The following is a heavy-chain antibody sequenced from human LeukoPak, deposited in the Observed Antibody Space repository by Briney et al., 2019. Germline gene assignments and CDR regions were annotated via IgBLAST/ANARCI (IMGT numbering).Heavy chain of an antibody. Sequence: SETLSLTCAVSNGSLSGYAWIWIRQSPGKGLEWIGHIYNTGGTIYSPTLRSRATLSVDTSKTQFSLNLRSVTAADTAVYFCVRSENAYTPWHFDLWGRGTLVIVSS. D-gene: IGHD5-24*01. J-gene: IGHJ2*01. CDR1: NGSLSGYA. CDR2: IYNTGGT. V-gene: IGHV4-59*08. CDR3: VRSENAYTPWHFDL.